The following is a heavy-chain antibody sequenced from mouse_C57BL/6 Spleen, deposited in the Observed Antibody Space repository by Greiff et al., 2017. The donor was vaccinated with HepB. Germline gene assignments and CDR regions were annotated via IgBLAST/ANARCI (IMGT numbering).Heavy chain of an antibody. D-gene: IGHD1-1*01. CDR1: GYTFTSYW. V-gene: IGHV1-7*01. Sequence: VQLQQSGAELAKPGASVKLSCKASGYTFTSYWMHWVKQRPGQGLEWIGYINPSSGYTKYNQKFKDKATLTADKSSRTAYMQLSSRTYEDSAVYYCAMDTTVDDAMDYWGQGSSVTVPS. CDR2: INPSSGYT. CDR3: AMDTTVDDAMDY. J-gene: IGHJ4*01.